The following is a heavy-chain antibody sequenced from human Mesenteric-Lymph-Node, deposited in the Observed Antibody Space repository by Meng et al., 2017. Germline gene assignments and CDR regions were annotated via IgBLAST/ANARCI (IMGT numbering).Heavy chain of an antibody. D-gene: IGHD3-10*01. Sequence: GSLRLSCTVSGGSISSSSYYWGWIRQPPGKGLEWIGSIYYSGSTYYNPSLKSRVTISVDTSKNQFSLKLSSVTAADTAVYYCARSTMVRGGHLDYWGQGTLVTVSS. CDR1: GGSISSSSYY. V-gene: IGHV4-39*07. J-gene: IGHJ4*02. CDR3: ARSTMVRGGHLDY. CDR2: IYYSGST.